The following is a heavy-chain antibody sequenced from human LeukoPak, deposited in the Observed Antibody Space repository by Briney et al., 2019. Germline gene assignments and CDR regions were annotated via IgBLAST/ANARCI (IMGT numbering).Heavy chain of an antibody. CDR3: ARAIPYNWNPIYYYYYMDV. Sequence: ASVKVSCKASGYTFTSYGISWVRQAPGQGLEWMGWISAYNGNTNYAQKLQGRVTMTTDTSTSTAYMELRSLRSDDTAVYYCARAIPYNWNPIYYYYYMDVWGKGTTVTISS. CDR1: GYTFTSYG. J-gene: IGHJ6*03. D-gene: IGHD1-1*01. CDR2: ISAYNGNT. V-gene: IGHV1-18*01.